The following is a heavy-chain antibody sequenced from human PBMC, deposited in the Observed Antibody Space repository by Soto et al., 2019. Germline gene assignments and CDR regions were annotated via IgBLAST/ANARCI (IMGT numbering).Heavy chain of an antibody. CDR3: ASISAGSSAYWFVP. V-gene: IGHV4-59*01. D-gene: IGHD6-13*01. CDR2: IYYSGIT. CDR1: GGSMSSYY. Sequence: PSETLSLTCTVSGGSMSSYYWSWIRQFPGKGLEWIGHIYYSGITNQNPSLKSRVTTSIDMSKNQFSLRLSSVTAADTAVYYCASISAGSSAYWFVPWGPGTLVTVSS. J-gene: IGHJ5*01.